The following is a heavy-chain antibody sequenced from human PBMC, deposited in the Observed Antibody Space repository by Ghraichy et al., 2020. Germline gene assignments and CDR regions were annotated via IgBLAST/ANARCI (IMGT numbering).Heavy chain of an antibody. CDR1: GFTFSSYA. Sequence: GGSLRLSCAASGFTFSSYAMHWVRQAPGKGLEWVAVISYDGSNKYYADSVKGRFTISRDNSKNTLYLQMNSLRAEDTAVYYCARDFTESIAAGVDYWGQGTLVTVSS. CDR2: ISYDGSNK. V-gene: IGHV3-30*04. D-gene: IGHD6-13*01. J-gene: IGHJ4*02. CDR3: ARDFTESIAAGVDY.